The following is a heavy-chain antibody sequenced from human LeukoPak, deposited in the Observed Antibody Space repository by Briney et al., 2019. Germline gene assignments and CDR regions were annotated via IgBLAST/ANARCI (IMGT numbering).Heavy chain of an antibody. V-gene: IGHV1-46*01. CDR1: GYTFTSYY. CDR2: INPSGGST. D-gene: IGHD4-17*01. CDR3: ARARYGDYVHFDY. J-gene: IGHJ4*02. Sequence: GASVKVSCKASGYTFTSYYMHWVRQAPGQGLEWMGIINPSGGSTSYAQEFQGRVTITRDTSASTAYMELSSLRSEDMAVYYCARARYGDYVHFDYWGQGTLVTVSS.